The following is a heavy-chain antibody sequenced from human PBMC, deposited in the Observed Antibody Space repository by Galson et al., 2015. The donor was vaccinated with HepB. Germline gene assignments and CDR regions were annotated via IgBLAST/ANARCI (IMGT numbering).Heavy chain of an antibody. D-gene: IGHD1-26*01. CDR3: RAVIVGKTTLDY. CDR2: ISYDGRSE. V-gene: IGHV3-30*03. Sequence: SLRLSCAASGITFNSHGMHWVRQAPGKGLEWVADISYDGRSEHHIDSVEGRFTISRDNSKNTLYLQMDSLRVEDTAVYYCRAVIVGKTTLDYWGQGTLVTVSS. CDR1: GITFNSHG. J-gene: IGHJ4*02.